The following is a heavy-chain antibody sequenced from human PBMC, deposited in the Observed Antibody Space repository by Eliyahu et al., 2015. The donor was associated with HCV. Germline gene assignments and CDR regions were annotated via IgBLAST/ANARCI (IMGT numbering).Heavy chain of an antibody. J-gene: IGHJ5*01. CDR1: GGSIRNHY. CDR2: VYYSGST. D-gene: IGHD6-13*01. V-gene: IGHV4-59*11. CDR3: ARALYTRAPDWFDS. Sequence: QVQLQESGPGLVKPSETLSLTCTVSGGSIRNHYWSXIRQTPGKGLEWIGDVYYSGSTNSNPSLKSRVTMSVDTSNNQFSLKLTSVTTADTAVYYCARALYTRAPDWFDSWGQGTLVTVSS.